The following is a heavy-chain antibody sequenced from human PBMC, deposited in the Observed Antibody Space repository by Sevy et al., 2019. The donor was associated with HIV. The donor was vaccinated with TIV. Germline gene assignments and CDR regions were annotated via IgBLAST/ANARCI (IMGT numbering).Heavy chain of an antibody. V-gene: IGHV1-18*01. Sequence: ASVKVSCKASGYTFTSYGISWVRQAPGQGLEWMGWISAYNGNTNYAQKLQGRVTMTTDTSTGTAYMELKSLRSDDTAVDYCARGRSVRGVIDAFDIWGQGTMVTVSS. CDR3: ARGRSVRGVIDAFDI. CDR2: ISAYNGNT. D-gene: IGHD3-10*01. J-gene: IGHJ3*02. CDR1: GYTFTSYG.